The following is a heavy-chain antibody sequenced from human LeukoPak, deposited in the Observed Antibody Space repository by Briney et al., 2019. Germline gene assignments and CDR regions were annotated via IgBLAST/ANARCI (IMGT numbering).Heavy chain of an antibody. CDR1: GSSISSSSSYY. D-gene: IGHD6-6*01. CDR2: IYYAGRT. V-gene: IGHV4-39*01. J-gene: IGHJ3*02. Sequence: SETLSLTCTVSGSSISSSSSYYWCCILQPPGKDLEWMGNIYYAGRTYQNPSLKSRVTISVDTSKKQFSLKLSSVTAADTAVYYCARLRSIASRRGVFEIWGQGTMVTVSS. CDR3: ARLRSIASRRGVFEI.